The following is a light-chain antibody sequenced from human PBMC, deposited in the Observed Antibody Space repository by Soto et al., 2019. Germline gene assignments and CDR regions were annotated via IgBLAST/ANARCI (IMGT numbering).Light chain of an antibody. CDR3: QQYGSSPVT. Sequence: EIVLTQSPGTLSLSPGERAALSCRASQSISSSYLAWYQQKGGQAPRLLIYGASIRATGIPDRFSGSGFATDFTLTISGLEPEDFAVYYCQQYGSSPVTFGQGTKVEIK. CDR1: QSISSSY. J-gene: IGKJ1*01. V-gene: IGKV3-20*01. CDR2: GAS.